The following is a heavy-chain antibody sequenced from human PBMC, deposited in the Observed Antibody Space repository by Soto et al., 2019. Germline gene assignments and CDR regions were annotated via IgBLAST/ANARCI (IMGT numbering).Heavy chain of an antibody. CDR2: IWYDGSNK. Sequence: QVQLVESGGGVVQPGRSLRLSCAASGFTFSSYGMHWVRQAPGKGLEWVAVIWYDGSNKYYADSVKGRFTISRDNSKNTLYLQMNSLRAEDTAVYYCARDYGDYGYYFDYWGQGTLVTVSS. V-gene: IGHV3-33*01. D-gene: IGHD4-17*01. CDR3: ARDYGDYGYYFDY. J-gene: IGHJ4*02. CDR1: GFTFSSYG.